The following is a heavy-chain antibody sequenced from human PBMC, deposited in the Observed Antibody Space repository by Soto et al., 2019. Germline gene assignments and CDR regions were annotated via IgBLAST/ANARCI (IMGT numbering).Heavy chain of an antibody. CDR3: ARLGGPGGYAYGIDY. J-gene: IGHJ4*02. CDR1: GGTFSSYA. Sequence: SVKVSCKASGGTFSSYAISWVRQAPGQGLEWMGGIIPVFGTGIYAQKFQGRVTITADKSTNTAYMELSSLRSEDTAVYFCARLGGPGGYAYGIDYWGQGTLVTVSS. D-gene: IGHD5-18*01. CDR2: IIPVFGTG. V-gene: IGHV1-69*06.